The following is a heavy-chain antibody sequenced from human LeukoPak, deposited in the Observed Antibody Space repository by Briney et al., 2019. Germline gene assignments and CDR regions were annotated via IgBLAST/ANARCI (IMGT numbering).Heavy chain of an antibody. D-gene: IGHD3-9*01. J-gene: IGHJ4*02. V-gene: IGHV3-48*04. CDR3: ARRKHYDILTGPSGGFDY. CDR2: SSTI. Sequence: SSTIYYADSVKGRFTISRDNAKNSLYLQMNSLRAEDTAVYYCARRKHYDILTGPSGGFDYWGQGTLVTVSS.